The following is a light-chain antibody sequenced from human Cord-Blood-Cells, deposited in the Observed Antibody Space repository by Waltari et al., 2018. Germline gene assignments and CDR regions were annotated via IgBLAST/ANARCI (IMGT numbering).Light chain of an antibody. J-gene: IGKJ1*01. CDR3: QQYNNWT. CDR2: GAS. V-gene: IGKV3-15*01. Sequence: EIVMTQSPATLSVSPGERATLSCRASQSVSSNLAWYQQKPGQAPRLLIYGASTRDTGIPGRFSGSGSGTEFILTISSLQSEDFAVYYCQQYNNWTFGQGTKVEIK. CDR1: QSVSSN.